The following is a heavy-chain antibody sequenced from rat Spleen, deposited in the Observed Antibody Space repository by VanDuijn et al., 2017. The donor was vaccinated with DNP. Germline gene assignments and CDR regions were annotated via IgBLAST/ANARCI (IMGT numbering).Heavy chain of an antibody. V-gene: IGHV5S23*01. CDR1: GFTFSNSD. CDR2: ISPSGGST. J-gene: IGHJ2*01. D-gene: IGHD1-1*01. Sequence: EVQLVESGGGLVQPGRSLKLSCAASGFTFSNSDMAWVRQAPTKGLEWVASISPSGGSTYYRDSVKGRFTISRNNAKNTLYLQMDSLRSEDTATYYCASHDYSYWGQGVMVTVSS. CDR3: ASHDYSY.